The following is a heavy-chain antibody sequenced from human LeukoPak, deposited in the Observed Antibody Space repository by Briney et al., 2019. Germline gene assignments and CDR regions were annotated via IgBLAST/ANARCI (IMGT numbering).Heavy chain of an antibody. D-gene: IGHD3-22*01. CDR1: GFTFSSYS. J-gene: IGHJ3*01. CDR2: ISSSSTTI. CDR3: ARDHHRRLYDSQARDTFDV. Sequence: GGSLRLSCAASGFTFSSYSMNWVRQAPGKGLEWVSYISSSSTTIYYADSVKGRFTISRDNAKNSLYLQMNSLRAEDTAVYYCARDHHRRLYDSQARDTFDVWGQGTMVTVSS. V-gene: IGHV3-48*01.